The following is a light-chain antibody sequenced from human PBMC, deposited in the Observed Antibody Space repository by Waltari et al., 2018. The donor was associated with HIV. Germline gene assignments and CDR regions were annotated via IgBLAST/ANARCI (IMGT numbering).Light chain of an antibody. J-gene: IGLJ3*02. CDR2: RDN. V-gene: IGLV1-47*01. Sequence: QSVLTQPPSASGTPGQRVTISCSGSSANIGNTVYWYQQLPGTAPKVLIYRDNQRPSWVPDRFSGSRSCTSASLDVSGLRSEDEANYFCAAWDDILSGWVFGGGTKLTVL. CDR3: AAWDDILSGWV. CDR1: SANIGNT.